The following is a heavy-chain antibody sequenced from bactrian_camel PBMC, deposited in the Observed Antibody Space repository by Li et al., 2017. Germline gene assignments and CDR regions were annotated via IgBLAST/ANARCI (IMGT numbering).Heavy chain of an antibody. Sequence: HVQLVESGGGSVRAGGSLKLSCEASGYTFSRGCAAWFRQAPGKEREGVASICSIADYADSVKGRFTISQNTAKNTLYLQMNSLEPEDTAMYYCAAARTVYAGDVLGKNQYEYWGQGTQVTVS. CDR2: ICSIA. CDR3: AAARTVYAGDVLGKNQYEY. D-gene: IGHD3*01. J-gene: IGHJ4*01. V-gene: IGHV3-3*01. CDR1: GYTFSRGC.